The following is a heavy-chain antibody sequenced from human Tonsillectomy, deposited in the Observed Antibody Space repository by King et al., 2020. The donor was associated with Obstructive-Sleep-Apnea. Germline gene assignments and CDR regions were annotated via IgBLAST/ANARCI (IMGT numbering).Heavy chain of an antibody. V-gene: IGHV5-51*01. CDR3: ARHLTGSYPAEYFDY. Sequence: QLVQSGAEVKKPGESLKISCQGSGYSFTNYWIGWVRRMPGKGLEWMGIIYPGDSDARYSASFQGQVTISADRSISTAYLQWSSLKASDTAMYYCARHLTGSYPAEYFDYWGQGTLVTVSS. CDR2: IYPGDSDA. D-gene: IGHD1-26*01. CDR1: GYSFTNYW. J-gene: IGHJ4*02.